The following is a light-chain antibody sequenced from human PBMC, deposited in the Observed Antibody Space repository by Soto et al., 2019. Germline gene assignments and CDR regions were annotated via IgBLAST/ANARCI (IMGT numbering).Light chain of an antibody. CDR3: QQYDNLPPL. J-gene: IGKJ2*01. CDR1: QDISNY. Sequence: DIQMTQSRSSLSASVGDRVTITCQASQDISNYLNWYQQKPGKAPKLLSYDASNLQTGVPSRFSGSGSATDFPLTISSLQPEDIATYYCQQYDNLPPLFGQGTKLEIK. CDR2: DAS. V-gene: IGKV1-33*01.